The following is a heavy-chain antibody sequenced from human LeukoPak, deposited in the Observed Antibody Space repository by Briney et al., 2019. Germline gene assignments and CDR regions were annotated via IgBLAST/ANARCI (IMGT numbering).Heavy chain of an antibody. CDR3: ARVGGYDSCGYIPDSDAFDI. J-gene: IGHJ3*02. Sequence: ASVKVSCKASGNTFTSYAITWVRQAPGQGLEWMGIINPSGGSTSYAQKFQGRVTMTRDMSTSTVYMELSSLRSEDTAVYYCARVGGYDSCGYIPDSDAFDIWGQGTMVTVSS. CDR1: GNTFTSYA. V-gene: IGHV1-46*01. CDR2: INPSGGST. D-gene: IGHD3-22*01.